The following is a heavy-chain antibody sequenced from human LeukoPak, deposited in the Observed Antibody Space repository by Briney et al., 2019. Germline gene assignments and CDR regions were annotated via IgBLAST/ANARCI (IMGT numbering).Heavy chain of an antibody. CDR1: GFSFSNYD. V-gene: IGHV3-23*01. CDR2: IRESGEST. Sequence: GGSLRLSCAASGFSFSNYDMSWVRQAPGKGLEWVSAIRESGESTYYADSVKGRFTISRDNSRNMLYLQMNSLRAEDTAVYYCARDTSSGRRRGEFDYWGQGTLVTVSS. J-gene: IGHJ4*02. D-gene: IGHD6-19*01. CDR3: ARDTSSGRRRGEFDY.